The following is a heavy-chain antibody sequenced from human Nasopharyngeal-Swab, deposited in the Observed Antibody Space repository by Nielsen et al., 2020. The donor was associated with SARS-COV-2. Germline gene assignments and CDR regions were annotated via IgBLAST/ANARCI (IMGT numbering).Heavy chain of an antibody. CDR2: ISAYNGNT. Sequence: ASVKVSCNASGYTFTSYGISWVRQAPGQGLEWMGWISAYNGNTNYAQKLQGRVTMTTDTSTSTAYMELRSLRSDDTAVYYCARDFRDTAMDLPDYWGQGTLATVSS. J-gene: IGHJ4*02. V-gene: IGHV1-18*01. CDR3: ARDFRDTAMDLPDY. CDR1: GYTFTSYG. D-gene: IGHD5-18*01.